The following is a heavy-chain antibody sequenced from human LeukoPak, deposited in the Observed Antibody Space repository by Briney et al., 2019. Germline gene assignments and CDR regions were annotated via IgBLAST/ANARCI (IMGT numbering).Heavy chain of an antibody. CDR2: ISYDGSNK. J-gene: IGHJ4*02. V-gene: IGHV3-30-3*01. CDR1: GFTFSSYA. Sequence: GRSLRLSCAASGFTFSSYAMHWVRQAPGKGLEWVAVISYDGSNKYYADSVKGRFTISRDNSKNTLYLQMNSLRAEDTAVYHCARDFGSGWYVTATNYFDYWGQGTLVTVSS. CDR3: ARDFGSGWYVTATNYFDY. D-gene: IGHD6-19*01.